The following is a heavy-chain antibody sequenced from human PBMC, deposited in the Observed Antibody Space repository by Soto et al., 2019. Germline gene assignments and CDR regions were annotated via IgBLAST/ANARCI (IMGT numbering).Heavy chain of an antibody. CDR1: GFTFSSYS. J-gene: IGHJ2*01. Sequence: GGSLRLSCAASGFTFSSYSMNWVRQAPGKGLEWVSSISSSSSYIYYADSVKGRFTISRDNAKNSLYLQMNSLRAEDTAVYYCARDSPGGGNPYWYFDLWGRGTLVTVSS. CDR3: ARDSPGGGNPYWYFDL. V-gene: IGHV3-21*01. CDR2: ISSSSSYI.